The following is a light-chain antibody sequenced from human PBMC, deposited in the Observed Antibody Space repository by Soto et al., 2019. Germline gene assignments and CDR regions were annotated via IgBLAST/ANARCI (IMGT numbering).Light chain of an antibody. CDR3: QQYNSYSWA. Sequence: DIQMTQSPSTLSASVGDRVTITCRASQSIGRLLAWYQQKPGKAPNLLIYDASTLESGVPSRFSGSGSGTEFTLTISSLQPDDFASYYCQQYNSYSWAFGQGTQLESK. V-gene: IGKV1-5*01. CDR1: QSIGRL. CDR2: DAS. J-gene: IGKJ2*01.